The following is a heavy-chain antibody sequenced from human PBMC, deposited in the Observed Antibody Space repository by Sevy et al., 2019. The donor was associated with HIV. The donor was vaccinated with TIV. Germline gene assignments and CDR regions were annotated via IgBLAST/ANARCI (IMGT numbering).Heavy chain of an antibody. D-gene: IGHD1-26*01. Sequence: GGSLRLSCAASGFIFSNYNMNWVRQAPGKGLEWVSSISSSSSYIYYADSVKGRFTISRDNAKNSLYLQMNSLRAEDTAVYYCAKGDASYYGMDVWGQGTTVTVSS. J-gene: IGHJ6*02. V-gene: IGHV3-21*01. CDR3: AKGDASYYGMDV. CDR1: GFIFSNYN. CDR2: ISSSSSYI.